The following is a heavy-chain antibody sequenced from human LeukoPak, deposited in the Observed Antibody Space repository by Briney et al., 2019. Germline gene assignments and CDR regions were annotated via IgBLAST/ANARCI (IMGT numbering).Heavy chain of an antibody. CDR1: GGSFSGYY. V-gene: IGHV4-34*01. CDR3: ARGRPTYYDFWSGYYCNFNY. Sequence: MASETLSLTCAVYGGSFSGYYWSWIRQPPGKGLEWIGEINHSGSNNYNPSLKSRVTISVDTSKNQFSLKLSSVTAADTAVYYCARGRPTYYDFWSGYYCNFNYWGQGTLVTVSS. J-gene: IGHJ4*02. D-gene: IGHD3-3*01. CDR2: INHSGSN.